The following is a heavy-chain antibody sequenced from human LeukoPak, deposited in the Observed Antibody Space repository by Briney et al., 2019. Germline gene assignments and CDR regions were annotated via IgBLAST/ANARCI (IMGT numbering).Heavy chain of an antibody. CDR2: ISTYNGNT. Sequence: ASVKVSCKASGYTFTSYGVSWVRQAPGQGLEWMGWISTYNGNTNYAQKLQGRVTMTTDTSTSTAYMELRSLRSDDTAVYYCATSRPLGLHDYGTWGQGTLVTVSS. CDR3: ATSRPLGLHDYGT. D-gene: IGHD4-17*01. J-gene: IGHJ4*02. V-gene: IGHV1-18*01. CDR1: GYTFTSYG.